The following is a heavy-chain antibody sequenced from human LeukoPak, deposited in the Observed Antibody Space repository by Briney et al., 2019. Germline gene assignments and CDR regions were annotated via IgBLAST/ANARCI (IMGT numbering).Heavy chain of an antibody. Sequence: SETLSLTCTVSGGSISSYYWSWIRQPPGKRLEWIGYIYYSGSTNYNPSLKSRVTISADTSKNQFSLKLNSLTTADTAVYYCTRGAGWLIDYWGQGILVTVSS. CDR2: IYYSGST. CDR3: TRGAGWLIDY. J-gene: IGHJ4*02. D-gene: IGHD3-16*01. CDR1: GGSISSYY. V-gene: IGHV4-59*01.